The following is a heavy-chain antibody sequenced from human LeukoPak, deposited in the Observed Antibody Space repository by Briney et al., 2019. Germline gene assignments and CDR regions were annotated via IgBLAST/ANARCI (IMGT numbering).Heavy chain of an antibody. D-gene: IGHD1-26*01. CDR3: ARGKGIVGA. CDR1: GYSISSGYY. V-gene: IGHV4-38-2*02. CDR2: IYHSGST. J-gene: IGHJ5*02. Sequence: SETLSLTCTVSGYSISSGYYWGWIRQPPGKGLEWIGSIYHSGSTYYNPSLKSRVTISVDTSKNQFSLKLSSVTAADTAVYYCARGKGIVGAWGQGTLVTVSS.